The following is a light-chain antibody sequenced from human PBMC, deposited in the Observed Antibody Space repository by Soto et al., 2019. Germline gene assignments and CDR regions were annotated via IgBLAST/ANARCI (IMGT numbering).Light chain of an antibody. CDR2: LNSDGSH. Sequence: QLVLTQSPSASASLGASVKLTCTLSSGHSSYAIAWHQQQPEKGPRYLMKLNSDGSHSKGDGIPDRFSGSSSGAERYLTIPRLQSEEGADYYRQTWGTGIRVFGRGTKVTVL. CDR3: QTWGTGIRV. V-gene: IGLV4-69*01. J-gene: IGLJ2*01. CDR1: SGHSSYA.